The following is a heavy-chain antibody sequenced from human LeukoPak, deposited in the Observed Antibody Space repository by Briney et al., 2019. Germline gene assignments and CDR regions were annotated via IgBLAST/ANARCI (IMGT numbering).Heavy chain of an antibody. CDR3: ARGELGEFDH. J-gene: IGHJ4*02. CDR2: ITHAGDT. D-gene: IGHD1-26*01. Sequence: SETLSLTCTVSGYSITRAYTWGWIGQSPEKGLEWIASITHAGDTYYNPSLKSRVITSADTSNNLSSLTLASVTAPDTAVDFCARGELGEFDHWGQGTLVTVSS. V-gene: IGHV4-38-2*02. CDR1: GYSITRAYT.